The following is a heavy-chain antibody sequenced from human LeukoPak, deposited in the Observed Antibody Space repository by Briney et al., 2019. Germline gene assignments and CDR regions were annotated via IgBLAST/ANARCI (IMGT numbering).Heavy chain of an antibody. Sequence: SETLSLTCAVYGGSFRGYYWTWIRQPPGKGLEWIGEINHSGGTNYNPSLKSRVTISVDTSKNQFSLKLSSVTAADTAVYYCAREYRSSWYLNWFDPWGQGTLVTVSS. V-gene: IGHV4-34*01. CDR1: GGSFRGYY. CDR3: AREYRSSWYLNWFDP. J-gene: IGHJ5*02. CDR2: INHSGGT. D-gene: IGHD6-13*01.